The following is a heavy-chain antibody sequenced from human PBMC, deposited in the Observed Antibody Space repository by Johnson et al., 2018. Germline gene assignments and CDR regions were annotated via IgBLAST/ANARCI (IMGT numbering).Heavy chain of an antibody. Sequence: QVQLQESGGGVVQPGRSLRLSCAASGFTFSSYGMHWVRQAPGKGLEWVAVISYDGSNKYYADSVKGRFTISRDNSKNTLYLQMNSLRAEDTAVYYCARDPCSSTSCYAPPDYYYYMDVGGKGTTVTVSS. CDR1: GFTFSSYG. V-gene: IGHV3-30*03. D-gene: IGHD2-2*01. CDR2: ISYDGSNK. J-gene: IGHJ6*03. CDR3: ARDPCSSTSCYAPPDYYYYMDV.